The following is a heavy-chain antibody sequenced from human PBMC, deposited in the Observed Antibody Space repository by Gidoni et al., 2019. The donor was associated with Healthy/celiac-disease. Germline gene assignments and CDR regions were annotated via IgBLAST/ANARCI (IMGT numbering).Heavy chain of an antibody. V-gene: IGHV1-8*01. CDR3: ARGPEYYYDSSGYYYHNWFDP. Sequence: QVQLVQSGAEVKKPGASVKVSCKASGYTFTSYDINWVRQATGQGLEWMGWMNPNSGNTGYAQKFQGRVTMTRNTSISTAYMELSSLRSEDTAVYYCARGPEYYYDSSGYYYHNWFDPWGQGTLVTVSS. CDR1: GYTFTSYD. J-gene: IGHJ5*02. D-gene: IGHD3-22*01. CDR2: MNPNSGNT.